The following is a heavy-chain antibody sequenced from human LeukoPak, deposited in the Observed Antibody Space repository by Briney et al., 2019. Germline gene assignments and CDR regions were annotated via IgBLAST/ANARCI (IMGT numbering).Heavy chain of an antibody. V-gene: IGHV3-23*01. CDR3: AKVMEVTSSGVVISRYFDY. CDR2: ISGSGGST. Sequence: QPGGSLRLSCAASGFTFSSYAMSWVRQAPGKGLEWVSAISGSGGSTYYADSVKGQFTISRDNSKNTLYLQMNSLRAEDTAVYYCAKVMEVTSSGVVISRYFDYWGQGTLVTVSS. D-gene: IGHD3-3*01. J-gene: IGHJ4*02. CDR1: GFTFSSYA.